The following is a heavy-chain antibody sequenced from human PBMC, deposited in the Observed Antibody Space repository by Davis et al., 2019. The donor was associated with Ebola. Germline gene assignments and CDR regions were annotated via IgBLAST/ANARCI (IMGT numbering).Heavy chain of an antibody. J-gene: IGHJ3*02. V-gene: IGHV3-23*01. CDR1: GFAFSSYA. Sequence: GESLKISCAASGFAFSSYAMNWVRQAPGKGLEWVSTITRSGSGAYYADSVKGRFTISRDNSKNTLYLQMNSLRAEDTAVYYCAKDSGNYFSFAAFDIWGQGTMVTVSS. CDR2: ITRSGSGA. CDR3: AKDSGNYFSFAAFDI. D-gene: IGHD1-26*01.